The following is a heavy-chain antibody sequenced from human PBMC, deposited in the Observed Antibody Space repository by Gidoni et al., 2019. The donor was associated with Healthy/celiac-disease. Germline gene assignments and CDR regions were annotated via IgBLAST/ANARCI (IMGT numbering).Heavy chain of an antibody. CDR1: GGAISSYY. D-gene: IGHD6-19*01. J-gene: IGHJ2*01. V-gene: IGHV4-59*01. CDR2: IYYSGST. CDR3: ARDLASSSGWPWYFDL. Sequence: QVQLQESGPGMVKPSETMSRTCTDTGGAISSYYWSWFRQPPGKGLEWIGYIYYSGSTNYNPSLKSRVTISVATSKNQFSLKLSSVTAADTAVYYCARDLASSSGWPWYFDLWGRGTLVTVSS.